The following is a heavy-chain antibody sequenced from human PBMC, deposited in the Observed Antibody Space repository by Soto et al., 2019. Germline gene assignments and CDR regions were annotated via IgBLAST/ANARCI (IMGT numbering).Heavy chain of an antibody. CDR1: GYTFTTYG. CDR2: INTHNGNT. Sequence: GASVKVSCKASGYTFTTYGISWVRQAPGQGLEWLGWINTHNGNTNYAQNLQGRVIMTADTSTSTAYMELRSLRSDDTAIYYCTREGSAPYDYYGMDAWGQGTTVTVS. J-gene: IGHJ6*02. V-gene: IGHV1-18*01. CDR3: TREGSAPYDYYGMDA. D-gene: IGHD3-16*01.